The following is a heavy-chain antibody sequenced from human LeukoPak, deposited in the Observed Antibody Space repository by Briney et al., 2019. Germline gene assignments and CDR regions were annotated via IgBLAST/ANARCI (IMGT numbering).Heavy chain of an antibody. CDR3: AKDRFGSSFHY. J-gene: IGHJ4*02. V-gene: IGHV3-23*01. CDR2: ISGSGGST. CDR1: GFTFRSYA. D-gene: IGHD1-26*01. Sequence: GGSLRLSCAASGFTFRSYAMSWVRQAPGKGLEWVSAISGSGGSTYYADSVKGRFTISRDNSKNTLYLQMNSLRAEDTAVYYCAKDRFGSSFHYWGQGTLVTVSS.